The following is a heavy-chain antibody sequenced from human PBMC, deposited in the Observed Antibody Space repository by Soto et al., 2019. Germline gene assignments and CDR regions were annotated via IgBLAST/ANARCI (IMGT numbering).Heavy chain of an antibody. D-gene: IGHD7-27*01. Sequence: PXATLSLTCAVYGGSFSGYYWSWIRQPPGKGLEWIGEINHSGSTNYNPSLKSRVTISVDTSKNQFSLKLSSVTAADTAVYYCARGRILTNTTRDPGVYYYYGMDVWGQGTTVTVSS. CDR2: INHSGST. V-gene: IGHV4-34*01. CDR1: GGSFSGYY. CDR3: ARGRILTNTTRDPGVYYYYGMDV. J-gene: IGHJ6*02.